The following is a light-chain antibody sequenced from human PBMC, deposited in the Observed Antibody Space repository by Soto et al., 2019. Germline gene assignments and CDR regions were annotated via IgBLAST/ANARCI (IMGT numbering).Light chain of an antibody. Sequence: EIVLTQSPGTLSLSPGERATLSCRASQRVSNNYLAWYQQKPGQAPRLLIYGASSRATGIPDRFSRSGSGTDFTLTISRLEPEDFAVYYCQQYDTSPVVTFGPGTKVDIK. CDR3: QQYDTSPVVT. J-gene: IGKJ3*01. CDR2: GAS. CDR1: QRVSNNY. V-gene: IGKV3-20*01.